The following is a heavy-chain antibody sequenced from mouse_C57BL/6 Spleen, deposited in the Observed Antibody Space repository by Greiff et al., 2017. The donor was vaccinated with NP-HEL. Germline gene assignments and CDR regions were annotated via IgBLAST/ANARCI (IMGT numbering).Heavy chain of an antibody. Sequence: EVQGVESGEGLVKPGGSLKLSCAASGFTFSSYAMSWVRQTPEKRLEWVAYISSGGDYIYYADTVKGRFTISRDNARNTLYLQMSSLKSEDTAMYYCTRAHYYGSSYVEVYFDYWGQGTTLTVSS. CDR3: TRAHYYGSSYVEVYFDY. J-gene: IGHJ2*01. CDR2: ISSGGDYI. V-gene: IGHV5-9-1*02. CDR1: GFTFSSYA. D-gene: IGHD1-1*01.